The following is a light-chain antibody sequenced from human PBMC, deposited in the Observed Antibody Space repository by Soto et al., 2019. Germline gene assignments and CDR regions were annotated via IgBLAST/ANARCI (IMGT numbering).Light chain of an antibody. CDR2: GTY. J-gene: IGKJ2*01. Sequence: EIVLTQSPGTLSLSPGERATLSCRTSQSISSTYLAWYQQKPGQAPRLLIYGTYSRATGIPDRFSGSGSGRDCTLTISRLEPEDFAVYYCQQYGTSPPVYTFGQGTKLETK. CDR3: QQYGTSPPVYT. V-gene: IGKV3-20*01. CDR1: QSISSTY.